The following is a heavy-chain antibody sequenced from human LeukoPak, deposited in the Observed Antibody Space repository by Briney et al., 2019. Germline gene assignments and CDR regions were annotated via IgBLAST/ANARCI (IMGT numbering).Heavy chain of an antibody. CDR1: GGSISSGGYY. D-gene: IGHD3-9*01. CDR3: ARPPNDFLSVRGAFDI. J-gene: IGHJ3*02. CDR2: IYHSGST. V-gene: IGHV4-30-2*01. Sequence: PSETLSLTCTVSGGSISSGGYYWSWIRQPPGKGLEWIGYIYHSGSTYYNPSLKSRVTISVDTSKNQFSLKLSSVTAADTAVYYCARPPNDFLSVRGAFDIWGQGTMVTVSS.